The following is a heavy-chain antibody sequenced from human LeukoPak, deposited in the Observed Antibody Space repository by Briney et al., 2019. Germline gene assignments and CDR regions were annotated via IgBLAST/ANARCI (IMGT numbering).Heavy chain of an antibody. D-gene: IGHD2-15*01. CDR2: MNPNSGNT. J-gene: IGHJ4*02. CDR1: GYTFTNYD. V-gene: IGHV1-8*01. Sequence: ASVKVSCKASGYTFTNYDINWERQAPGQGLEWMGWMNPNSGNTGYAQKFQGRVIMTRDTSISTAYLELSSLRSEDTAIYYCARGRVVEDCSGGSCYHFDYWGQGTLVTVSS. CDR3: ARGRVVEDCSGGSCYHFDY.